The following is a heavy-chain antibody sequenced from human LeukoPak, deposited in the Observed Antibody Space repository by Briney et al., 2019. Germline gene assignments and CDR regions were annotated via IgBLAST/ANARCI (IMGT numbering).Heavy chain of an antibody. J-gene: IGHJ4*02. D-gene: IGHD1-26*01. Sequence: PSETLSLTCAVYGVSFSGYYWSWIRQPPGKGLEWIGEINHSGSTNYNPSLKSRVTISVDTSKNQFSLKLSSVTAADTAVYYCARGRRGSYFFDYWGQGTLVTVSS. CDR2: INHSGST. CDR1: GVSFSGYY. CDR3: ARGRRGSYFFDY. V-gene: IGHV4-34*01.